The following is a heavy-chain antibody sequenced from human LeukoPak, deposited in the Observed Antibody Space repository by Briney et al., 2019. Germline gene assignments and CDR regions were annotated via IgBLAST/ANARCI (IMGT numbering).Heavy chain of an antibody. J-gene: IGHJ4*02. CDR3: AKYSTRETFFGDY. CDR2: ISGSGGST. CDR1: GFTFSSYG. V-gene: IGHV3-23*01. D-gene: IGHD3-3*01. Sequence: PGGSLRLSCAASGFTFSSYGMSWVRQAPGKGLEWVSAISGSGGSTYYADSVKGRFTISRDNSKNTLYLQMNSLRAEDTAVYYCAKYSTRETFFGDYWGQGTLIAVSS.